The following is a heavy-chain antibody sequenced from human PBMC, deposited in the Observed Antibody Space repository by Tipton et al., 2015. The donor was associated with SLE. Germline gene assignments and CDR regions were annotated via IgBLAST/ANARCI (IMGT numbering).Heavy chain of an antibody. CDR3: ARHPQGAQVGATYFDY. J-gene: IGHJ4*02. V-gene: IGHV4-39*07. Sequence: TLSLTCTVSGGSISSSSYHCGWIRQPPGKGLEWIGSIYYSGSTYYNPSLKSRVTISVDTSKNQFSLKLSSVTAADTAVYYCARHPQGAQVGATYFDYWGQGTLVTVSS. D-gene: IGHD1-26*01. CDR1: GGSISSSSYH. CDR2: IYYSGST.